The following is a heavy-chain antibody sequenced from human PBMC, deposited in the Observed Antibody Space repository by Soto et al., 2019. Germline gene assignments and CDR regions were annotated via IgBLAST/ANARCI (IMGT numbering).Heavy chain of an antibody. CDR3: ARGRKYCGTTTCFQYFDY. CDR2: ISDNGGST. Sequence: PGGSLRLSCTTCGFLFSNYAMNWVRPAPGKGLERVSVISDNGGSTYYADSVTGWFTITRDYSKTTIYLHMNSLSPEDTAVYYCARGRKYCGTTTCFQYFDYWGQGTLVTVSS. J-gene: IGHJ4*02. CDR1: GFLFSNYA. V-gene: IGHV3-23*01. D-gene: IGHD2-2*01.